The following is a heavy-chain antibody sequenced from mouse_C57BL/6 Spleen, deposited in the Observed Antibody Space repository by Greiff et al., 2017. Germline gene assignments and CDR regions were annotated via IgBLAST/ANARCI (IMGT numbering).Heavy chain of an antibody. V-gene: IGHV1-81*01. CDR3: ARGGYDGGYAMDY. CDR2: IYPRSGNT. Sequence: QVQLQQSGAELARPGASVKLSCKASGYTFTSYGISWVKQRTGQGLEWIGEIYPRSGNTYYNEKFKGKATLTADKSSSTASMELRSLTSEDSAVYFCARGGYDGGYAMDYWGQGTSVTVSS. D-gene: IGHD2-2*01. J-gene: IGHJ4*01. CDR1: GYTFTSYG.